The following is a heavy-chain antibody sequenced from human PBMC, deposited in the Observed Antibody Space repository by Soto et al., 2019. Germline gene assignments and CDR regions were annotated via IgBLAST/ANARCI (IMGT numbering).Heavy chain of an antibody. CDR2: ISSSSSYI. V-gene: IGHV3-21*01. CDR3: ARVPTPRISYYYYYMDV. CDR1: GFTFSSYS. J-gene: IGHJ6*03. D-gene: IGHD2-15*01. Sequence: PGGSLRLSCAASGFTFSSYSMNWVRQAPGKGLEWVSSISSSSSYIYYADSVKGRFTISRDNAKNSLYLQMNSLRAEDTAVYYCARVPTPRISYYYYYMDVWGKGTTVTVSS.